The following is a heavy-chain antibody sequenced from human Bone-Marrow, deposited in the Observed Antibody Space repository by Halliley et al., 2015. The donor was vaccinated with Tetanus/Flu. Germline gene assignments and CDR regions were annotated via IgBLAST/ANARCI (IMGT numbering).Heavy chain of an antibody. D-gene: IGHD6-19*01. CDR1: GGSISSSTHY. CDR2: IYYSGGV. V-gene: IGHV4-39*01. Sequence: TLSLTCTVSGGSISSSTHYWGWIRQPPGKGLEWIGSIYYSGGVYYNLSLRSRLTISVDTSKNQFTLNLSSVTAADAALYACARQRLLPTTGAGFVGPSDYWGQGTLVTVSS. CDR3: ARQRLLPTTGAGFVGPSDY. J-gene: IGHJ4*02.